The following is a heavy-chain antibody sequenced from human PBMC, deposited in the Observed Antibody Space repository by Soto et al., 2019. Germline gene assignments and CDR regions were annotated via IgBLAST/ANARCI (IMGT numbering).Heavy chain of an antibody. D-gene: IGHD3-9*01. Sequence: GGSLRLSCAPSGFTFSSNEMNWVRQAPGKGLEWVSYISVSGSMRFYADAVRGRFTISRDNTKKMLYLQMNSLGVEDKALYYCANAGLNGTVWGQGITVTVSS. CDR1: GFTFSSNE. CDR3: ANAGLNGTV. J-gene: IGHJ6*02. V-gene: IGHV3-48*03. CDR2: ISVSGSMR.